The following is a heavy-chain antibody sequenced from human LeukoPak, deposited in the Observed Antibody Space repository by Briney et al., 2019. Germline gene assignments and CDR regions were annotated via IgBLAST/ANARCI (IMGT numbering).Heavy chain of an antibody. CDR2: INHSGST. CDR1: GGSFSGYY. J-gene: IGHJ4*02. Sequence: SETPSLTCAAYGGSFSGYYWSWIRQPPGKGLEWIGEINHSGSTNYNPSLKSRVTISVDTSKNQFSLKLSSVTAADTAVYYCARSVAAAGTVYWGQGTLVTVSS. V-gene: IGHV4-34*01. D-gene: IGHD6-13*01. CDR3: ARSVAAAGTVY.